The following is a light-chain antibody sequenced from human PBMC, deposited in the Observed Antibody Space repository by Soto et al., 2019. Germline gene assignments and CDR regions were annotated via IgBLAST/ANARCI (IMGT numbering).Light chain of an antibody. CDR3: MQALQTPWT. Sequence: DIVMTQSPLSLPVTPGEPASISCRSSQSLLHSNGYNYLDWYLQKPGQSPQLLIYLGSNRASGVPDRFSGSGSGTYFTLKISRVEAEDVGVYYCMQALQTPWTFGPGTKVDIK. CDR1: QSLLHSNGYNY. J-gene: IGKJ3*01. V-gene: IGKV2-28*01. CDR2: LGS.